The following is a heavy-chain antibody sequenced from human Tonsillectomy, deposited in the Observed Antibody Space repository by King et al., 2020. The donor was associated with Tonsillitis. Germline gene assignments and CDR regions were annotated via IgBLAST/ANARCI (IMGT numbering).Heavy chain of an antibody. J-gene: IGHJ4*02. CDR3: AKVVSTAMVYYFDY. CDR2: ISGSGGST. D-gene: IGHD5-18*01. V-gene: IGHV3-23*01. Sequence: SGVGLVPPGGSLSLSCAASGFTFSSSAMAWVRQAPGKGPEWVSGISGSGGSTYYADSVQGRFTISRDNSKPTLYLQMNILGAEDTALYYCAKVVSTAMVYYFDYWGQGALVTVSS. CDR1: GFTFSSSA.